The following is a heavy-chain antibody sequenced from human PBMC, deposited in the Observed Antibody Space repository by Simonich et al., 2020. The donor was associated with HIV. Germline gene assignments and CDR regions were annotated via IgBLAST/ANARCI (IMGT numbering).Heavy chain of an antibody. CDR2: IKEDGSEE. CDR1: GFTFSSKG. V-gene: IGHV3-7*01. J-gene: IGHJ2*01. CDR3: ARGGYGWYFDL. D-gene: IGHD5-18*01. Sequence: EVQLVESGGGLVQPGGSLRLSCAASGFTFSSKGMSWVRQAPGKGLEWVANIKEDGSEEYYVDSVKGRFTISRDNAKNSLYLQMNSLRAEDTAVYYCARGGYGWYFDLWGRGTLVTVSS.